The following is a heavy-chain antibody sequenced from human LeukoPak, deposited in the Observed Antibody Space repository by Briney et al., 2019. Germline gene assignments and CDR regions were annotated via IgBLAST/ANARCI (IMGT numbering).Heavy chain of an antibody. D-gene: IGHD5-18*01. CDR1: GFTFSSYV. V-gene: IGHV3-23*01. CDR2: ISGSAGST. CDR3: AKDLIARGYSYEFDY. Sequence: GGSLRLSCAASGFTFSSYVMNWVRQAPGKGLEWVSSISGSAGSTYYGDSVKGRFTVSRDNSKNTLYLQMNSLRAEDTAVHYCAKDLIARGYSYEFDYWGQGTLVTVSS. J-gene: IGHJ4*02.